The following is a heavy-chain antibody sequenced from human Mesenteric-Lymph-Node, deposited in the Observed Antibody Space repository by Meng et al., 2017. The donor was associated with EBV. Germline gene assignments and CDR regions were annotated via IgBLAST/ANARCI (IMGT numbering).Heavy chain of an antibody. CDR2: VSGKNDNT. V-gene: IGHV1-18*01. CDR1: GYTYTTYG. CDR3: ARDGIYSGYDRDSFDI. Sequence: QVQLGQSGAEVTKPGASVGVSCAASGYTYTTYGISGVRQVPGQGLEWMGWVSGKNDNTKYAQKFQGRVTVTTDTSTRTAYMELRSLRSDDTAVYYCARDGIYSGYDRDSFDIWGQGTMVTVSS. J-gene: IGHJ3*02. D-gene: IGHD5-12*01.